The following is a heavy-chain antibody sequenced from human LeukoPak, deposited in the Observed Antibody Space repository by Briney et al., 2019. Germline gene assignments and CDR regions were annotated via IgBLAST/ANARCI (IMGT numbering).Heavy chain of an antibody. CDR1: GYTFTSYH. Sequence: ASVKVSCKASGYTFTSYHMHWVRQAPGQGLEIMGIINPSGGSTTYAQKFQGRVTMTRDTSTSTVYMELSSLRSEDTAVYYCARDLVIAAAGTSSDDYWGQGTLVTVSS. J-gene: IGHJ4*02. CDR3: ARDLVIAAAGTSSDDY. D-gene: IGHD6-13*01. V-gene: IGHV1-46*01. CDR2: INPSGGST.